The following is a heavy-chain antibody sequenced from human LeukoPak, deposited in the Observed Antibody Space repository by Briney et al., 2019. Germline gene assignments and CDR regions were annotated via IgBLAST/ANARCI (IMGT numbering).Heavy chain of an antibody. CDR1: GFTFSSSA. J-gene: IGHJ4*02. CDR2: ISNNGGYT. CDR3: AKQLGYCSDGSCYFPY. D-gene: IGHD2-15*01. Sequence: GGSLLLSCAASGFTFSSSAMSWGRQAPGKGLEWVSAISNNGGYTYYADSVQGRFTISRDNSKSTLCLQMNSLRAEDTAVYYCAKQLGYCSDGSCYFPYWGQGTLVTVSS. V-gene: IGHV3-23*01.